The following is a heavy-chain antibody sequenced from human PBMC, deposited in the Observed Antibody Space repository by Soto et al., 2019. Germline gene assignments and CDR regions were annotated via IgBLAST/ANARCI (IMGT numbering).Heavy chain of an antibody. D-gene: IGHD6-6*01. V-gene: IGHV5-51*01. J-gene: IGHJ6*02. CDR1: GYSFTSYW. Sequence: PGESLKISCKGSGYSFTSYWIGWVRQMPGKGLEWMGIIYPGDSDTRYSPSFQGQVTISADKSISTAHLQWSSLKTSDTAMYYCARGGQLARYYYYYYGMDVWGQGTTVTVSS. CDR2: IYPGDSDT. CDR3: ARGGQLARYYYYYYGMDV.